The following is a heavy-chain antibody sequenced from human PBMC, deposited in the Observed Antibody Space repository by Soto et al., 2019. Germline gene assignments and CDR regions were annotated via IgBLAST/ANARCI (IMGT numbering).Heavy chain of an antibody. D-gene: IGHD3-10*01. V-gene: IGHV3-33*01. J-gene: IGHJ3*02. CDR2: IWYDGSNK. CDR3: ASSLYYGSGTFAFDI. CDR1: GFTFSSYG. Sequence: QPGGSLRLSCAASGFTFSSYGMHWVRQAPGKGLEWVAVIWYDGSNKYYADSVKGRFTISRDNSKNTLYLQMNSLRAEDTAVYYCASSLYYGSGTFAFDIWGQGTMVTVSS.